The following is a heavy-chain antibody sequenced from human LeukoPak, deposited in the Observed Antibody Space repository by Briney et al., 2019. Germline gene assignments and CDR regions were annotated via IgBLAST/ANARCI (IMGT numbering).Heavy chain of an antibody. Sequence: SQTLSLTCAVSGGSISSGGYSWSWIRQPPGKGLEWIGYIYYSGSTYYNPSLKSRVTISVDTSKNQFSLKLSSVTAADTAVYYCAREVYGRNYYFDYWGQGTLVTVSS. CDR2: IYYSGST. D-gene: IGHD5/OR15-5a*01. J-gene: IGHJ4*02. CDR3: AREVYGRNYYFDY. V-gene: IGHV4-30-4*07. CDR1: GGSISSGGYS.